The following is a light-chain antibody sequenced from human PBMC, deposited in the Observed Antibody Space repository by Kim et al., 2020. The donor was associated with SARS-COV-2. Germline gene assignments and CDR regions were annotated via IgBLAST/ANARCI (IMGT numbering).Light chain of an antibody. CDR2: NDD. V-gene: IGLV1-44*01. CDR3: ATWDDSLEAWV. Sequence: GQRVKISCSGSSSNIGINAVNGYQLFPGTAPKRLIYNDDRRPSGVPDRFSGSKSGTSASLALSGLLSDDEADYYCATWDDSLEAWVFGGGTQLTVL. CDR1: SSNIGINA. J-gene: IGLJ3*02.